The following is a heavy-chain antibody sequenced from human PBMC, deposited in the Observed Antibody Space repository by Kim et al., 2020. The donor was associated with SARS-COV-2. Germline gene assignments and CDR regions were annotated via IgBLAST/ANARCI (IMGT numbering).Heavy chain of an antibody. CDR2: ISSSSSYI. J-gene: IGHJ4*02. V-gene: IGHV3-21*01. CDR3: ARGRGGVAVAGPQGY. Sequence: GGSLRLSCAASGFTFSSYSMNWVRQAPGKGLEWVSSISSSSSYIYYADSVKGRFTISRDNAKNSLYLQMNSLRAEDTAVYYCARGRGGVAVAGPQGYWGQGTLVTVSS. CDR1: GFTFSSYS. D-gene: IGHD6-19*01.